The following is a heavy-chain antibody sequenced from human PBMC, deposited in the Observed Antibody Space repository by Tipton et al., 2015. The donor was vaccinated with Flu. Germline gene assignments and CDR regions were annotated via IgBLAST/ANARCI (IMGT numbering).Heavy chain of an antibody. J-gene: IGHJ5*02. D-gene: IGHD4-11*01. CDR3: ARRDYGNYVSDPKNWFDP. Sequence: TLSLTCTVSGGSIGSYYWNWIRQPPGKGLEWIGYIYNNAYTKYNPSLENRVTISVDTSKKQFSLQLRSVTAADTAVYYCARRDYGNYVSDPKNWFDPWGQGNLVTVSS. V-gene: IGHV4-4*09. CDR2: IYNNAYT. CDR1: GGSIGSYY.